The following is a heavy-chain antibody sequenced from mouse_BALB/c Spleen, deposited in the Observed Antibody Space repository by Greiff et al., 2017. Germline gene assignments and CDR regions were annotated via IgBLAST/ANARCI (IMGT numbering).Heavy chain of an antibody. V-gene: IGHV1S56*01. D-gene: IGHD2-3*01. CDR2: IYPGNVNT. CDR3: ARDDGPYAMDY. J-gene: IGHJ4*01. Sequence: VQLQQSGPELVKPGASVRISCKASGYTFTSYYIHWVKQRPGQGLEWIGWIYPGNVNTKYNEKFKGKATLTADKSSSTAYMQLSSLTSEDSAVYFCARDDGPYAMDYWGQGTSVTVSS. CDR1: GYTFTSYY.